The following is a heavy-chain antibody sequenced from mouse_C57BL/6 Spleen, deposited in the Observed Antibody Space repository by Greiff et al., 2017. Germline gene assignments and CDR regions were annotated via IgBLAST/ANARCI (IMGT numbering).Heavy chain of an antibody. CDR2: IDPSDSYT. D-gene: IGHD3-2*02. CDR3: ARETAQEFDY. J-gene: IGHJ2*01. CDR1: GYTFTSYW. Sequence: QVQLQQSGAELVMPGASVKLSCKASGYTFTSYWMHWVKQRPGQGLEWIGEIDPSDSYTNYNQKFKGKSTLTVDKSSSTAYMQLSSLTSEDSAVYYCARETAQEFDYWGQGTTLTVSS. V-gene: IGHV1-69*01.